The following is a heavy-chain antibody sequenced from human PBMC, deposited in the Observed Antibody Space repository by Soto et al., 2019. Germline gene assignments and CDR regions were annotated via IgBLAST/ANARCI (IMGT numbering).Heavy chain of an antibody. V-gene: IGHV4-30-2*05. D-gene: IGHD3-16*01. J-gene: IGHJ6*02. Sequence: SETLSLTCAVSGGSISSGGYSWSWIRQPPGKGLEWIGYIYHSGSTYYNPSLKSRVTISVDTSKNQFSLKLSSVTAADTAVYYCARDGALGENYYYYGMDVWGQGTTVTVSS. CDR1: GGSISSGGYS. CDR3: ARDGALGENYYYYGMDV. CDR2: IYHSGST.